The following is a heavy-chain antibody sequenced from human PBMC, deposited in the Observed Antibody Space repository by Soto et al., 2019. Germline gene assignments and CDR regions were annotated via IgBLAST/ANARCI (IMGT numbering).Heavy chain of an antibody. CDR1: GGPISSCY. CDR3: ERTYGGYYDF. J-gene: IGHJ4*02. V-gene: IGHV4-59*01. D-gene: IGHD2-8*01. Sequence: SATLSLTCTVSGGPISSCYWSCIRQPPGKGLEWIGYIYYSGSTNYNPSLKSRVTISVDTSKNQFSLKLSSVTAADTAVYYCERTYGGYYDFWGQGTLVTVS. CDR2: IYYSGST.